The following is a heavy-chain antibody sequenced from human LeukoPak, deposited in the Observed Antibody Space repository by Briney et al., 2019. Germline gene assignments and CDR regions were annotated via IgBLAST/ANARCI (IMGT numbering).Heavy chain of an antibody. CDR1: GFTFSSYG. Sequence: PGGSLRLSCAASGFTFSSYGMHWVRQAPGKGLEWVAVISYDGSNKYYADSVKGRFTISRDNSKNTLYLQMNSLRAEDTAVYYCARGSRYYARYWGQGTLVTVSS. CDR2: ISYDGSNK. CDR3: ARGSRYYARY. J-gene: IGHJ4*02. V-gene: IGHV3-30*03. D-gene: IGHD3-22*01.